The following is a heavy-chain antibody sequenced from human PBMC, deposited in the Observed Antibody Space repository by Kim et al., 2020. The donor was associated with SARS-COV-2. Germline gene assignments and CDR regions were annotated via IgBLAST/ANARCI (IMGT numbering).Heavy chain of an antibody. V-gene: IGHV4-39*01. D-gene: IGHD6-13*01. CDR2: IYYSGST. Sequence: SETLSLTCTVSGGSISSSSYYWGWIRQPPGKGLEWIGSIYYSGSTYYNPSLKSRVTISVDTSKNQFSLKLSSVTAADTAVYYCARHRAAPVYRSSWFDAFDIWGQGTMVTVSS. CDR1: GGSISSSSYY. J-gene: IGHJ3*02. CDR3: ARHRAAPVYRSSWFDAFDI.